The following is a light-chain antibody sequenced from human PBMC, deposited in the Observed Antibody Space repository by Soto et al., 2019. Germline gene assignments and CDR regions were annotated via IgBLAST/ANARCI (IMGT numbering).Light chain of an antibody. J-gene: IGLJ2*01. CDR2: SNN. V-gene: IGLV1-44*01. CDR1: SSNIGSNT. Sequence: QSVLTQPPSASGTPGQRVTISCSGSSSNIGSNTVNWYQQVPGTAPKLLIYSNNQRPSRVPDRFSGSKSGTSASLAISGLRSEDEADYCCAAWDDSLKDVVFGGRTKLTVL. CDR3: AAWDDSLKDVV.